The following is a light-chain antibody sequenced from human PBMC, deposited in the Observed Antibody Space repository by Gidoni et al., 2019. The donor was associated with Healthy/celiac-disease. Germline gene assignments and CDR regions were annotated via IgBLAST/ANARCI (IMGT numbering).Light chain of an antibody. Sequence: VLTQSRATLSFSAGERATLPCRASQSVSSYLAWYHQKPGQAPRLRIYDSSNRATGITARFSGSGSGTDFTLTISSLEPEDFAVDYCQQRSNWPELTFGGGTKVEIK. J-gene: IGKJ4*01. CDR3: QQRSNWPELT. V-gene: IGKV3-11*01. CDR1: QSVSSY. CDR2: DSS.